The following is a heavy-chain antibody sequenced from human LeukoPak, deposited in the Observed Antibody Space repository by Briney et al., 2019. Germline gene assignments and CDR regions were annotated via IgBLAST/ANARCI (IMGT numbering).Heavy chain of an antibody. J-gene: IGHJ4*02. CDR1: GFTFDDYA. Sequence: GALRLSCAASGFTFDDYAMHWVRQAPGKGLVWVSRINHDGSSTNYADSVKGRFTISRDNAKNTVYLQMNSLRAEDTAVYYCVRDWGYDSSGYWQKYFDTWGQGTLVTVSS. V-gene: IGHV3-74*01. CDR2: INHDGSST. CDR3: VRDWGYDSSGYWQKYFDT. D-gene: IGHD3-22*01.